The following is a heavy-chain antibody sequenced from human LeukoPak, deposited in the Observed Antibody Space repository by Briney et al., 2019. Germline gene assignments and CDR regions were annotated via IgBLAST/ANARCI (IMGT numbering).Heavy chain of an antibody. V-gene: IGHV3-30*01. D-gene: IGHD2-2*01. CDR3: ARAPGYCSSTSCSVNWFDP. CDR2: ISYDGSNK. J-gene: IGHJ5*02. CDR1: GFTFSSYA. Sequence: PGRSLRLSCAASGFTFSSYAMHWVRQAPGKGLGWVAVISYDGSNKYYADSVKGRFTISRDNSKNTLYLQMNSLRAEDTAVYYCARAPGYCSSTSCSVNWFDPWGQGTLVTVSS.